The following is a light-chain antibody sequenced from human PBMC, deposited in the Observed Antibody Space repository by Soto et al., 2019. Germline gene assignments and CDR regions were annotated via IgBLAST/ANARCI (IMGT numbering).Light chain of an antibody. CDR3: QQYDSIPIT. CDR2: WAS. Sequence: DIVMTQSPDSLAVSLGERATINCKSSQSVLYSSNNKNYLAWYQQKVGQPPKMLIYWASTRESGVPDRFSGSGSGTDFTLTISSLQAEDLGVYYCQQYDSIPITFGQGTRLEIK. CDR1: QSVLYSSNNKNY. J-gene: IGKJ5*01. V-gene: IGKV4-1*01.